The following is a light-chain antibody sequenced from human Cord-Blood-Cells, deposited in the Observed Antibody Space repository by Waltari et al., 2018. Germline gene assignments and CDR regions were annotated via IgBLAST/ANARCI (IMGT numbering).Light chain of an antibody. J-gene: IGLJ2*01. CDR1: SSDVGGYNS. Sequence: QSALTQPASVSGSPGQSITISCTGTSSDVGGYNSVSWSQKHPGKAPNLMIDHVRNRPSGVSNRFSGSKSGNTASLTISGLQAEDEADYYCSSYTSSSTLGSVFGGGTKLTVL. V-gene: IGLV2-14*01. CDR3: SSYTSSSTLGSV. CDR2: HVR.